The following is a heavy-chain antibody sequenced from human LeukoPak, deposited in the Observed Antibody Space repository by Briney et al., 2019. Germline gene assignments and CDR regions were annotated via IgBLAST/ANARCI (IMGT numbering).Heavy chain of an antibody. J-gene: IGHJ4*02. CDR1: GFTFSSYG. CDR3: ARDSSSGWDFDY. Sequence: GGSLRLSCAASGFTFSSYGMSWVRQAPGKGLEWVSAISGSGGSTYYADSVKGRFTISRDNSKNTLYLQMNSLRAEDTAVYYCARDSSSGWDFDYWGQGTLVTVSS. V-gene: IGHV3-23*01. D-gene: IGHD6-19*01. CDR2: ISGSGGST.